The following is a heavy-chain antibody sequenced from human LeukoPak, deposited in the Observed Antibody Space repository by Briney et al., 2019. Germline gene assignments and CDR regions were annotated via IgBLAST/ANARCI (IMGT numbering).Heavy chain of an antibody. Sequence: RPGGSLRLSCAASGFTFSSYAMSWVRQAPGKGLEWVSAISGSGGSTYYADPVKGRFTLSIDNSKNTLYLKMNSLRAEDTAVYYCAKDGLYSYGLAPIDYWGQGTLVTVSS. CDR2: ISGSGGST. V-gene: IGHV3-23*01. CDR3: AKDGLYSYGLAPIDY. J-gene: IGHJ4*02. CDR1: GFTFSSYA. D-gene: IGHD5-18*01.